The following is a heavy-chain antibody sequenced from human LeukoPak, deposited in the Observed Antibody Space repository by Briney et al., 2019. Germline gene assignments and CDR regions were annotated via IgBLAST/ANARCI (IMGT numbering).Heavy chain of an antibody. V-gene: IGHV3-53*01. CDR2: IYSGGST. CDR1: GFTFSSYW. CDR3: ARGYYYYYGMDV. Sequence: GGSLRLSCAASGFTFSSYWMSWVRQAPGKGLEWVSVIYSGGSTYYADSVKGRFTISRDNSKNTLYLQMNSLRAEDTAVYYCARGYYYYYGMDVWGQGTTVTVSS. J-gene: IGHJ6*02.